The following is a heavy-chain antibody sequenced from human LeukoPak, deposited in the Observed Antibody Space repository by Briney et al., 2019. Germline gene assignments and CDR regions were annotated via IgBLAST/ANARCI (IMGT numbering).Heavy chain of an antibody. CDR3: ARAMAPRPYYYYGMDV. V-gene: IGHV1-8*01. J-gene: IGHJ6*02. D-gene: IGHD5-24*01. CDR1: GYTFTSYD. CDR2: MNPNSGNT. Sequence: ASAKVSCKASGYTFTSYDINWVRQATGQGLEWMGWMNPNSGNTGYAQKFQGRVTMTRNTSISTAYMELSSLRSEDTAVYYCARAMAPRPYYYYGMDVWGQGTTVTVSS.